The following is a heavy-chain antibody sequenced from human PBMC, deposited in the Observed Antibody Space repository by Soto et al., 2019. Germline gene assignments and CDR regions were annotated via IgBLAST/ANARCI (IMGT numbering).Heavy chain of an antibody. J-gene: IGHJ5*02. Sequence: PGGSLRLSCVASGFIFSNYEMNWVRQAPGKGLEWVSYISSSGRTTYYADSVKGRFTISRDNAKNSLDLQMNSLRAEDTALYCCERGTYRIRGSGSSWFDPWGQGTLVTVSS. D-gene: IGHD6-19*01. CDR1: GFIFSNYE. CDR3: ERGTYRIRGSGSSWFDP. V-gene: IGHV3-48*03. CDR2: ISSSGRTT.